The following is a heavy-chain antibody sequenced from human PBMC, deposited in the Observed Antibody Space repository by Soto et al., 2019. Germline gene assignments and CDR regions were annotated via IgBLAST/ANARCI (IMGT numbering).Heavy chain of an antibody. V-gene: IGHV1-46*01. D-gene: IGHD1-26*01. CDR2: INPSGGNT. CDR3: ARDSEWGDKEYLDH. CDR1: GYTFTNYY. J-gene: IGHJ1*01. Sequence: ASVKVSCKASGYTFTNYYVHWVRQAPGPGLEWIGIINPSGGNTNYAQMFQGRVTMTRDTSTSTVYMELTSLRSEDTAVYYCARDSEWGDKEYLDHWGQRTSVAFCS.